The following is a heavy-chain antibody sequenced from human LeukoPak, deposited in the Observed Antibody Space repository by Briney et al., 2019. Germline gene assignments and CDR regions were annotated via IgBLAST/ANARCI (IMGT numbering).Heavy chain of an antibody. V-gene: IGHV3-9*01. J-gene: IGHJ4*02. Sequence: SEGSLRLSCAASGFIFDDYAMHWVRQAPGKGLEWVSGISWNSGNIDYADSVKGRFTISRDNAKNSLFLQMNSLRTEDTAFYYCAKALSYSRSSSPIDYWGQGTLVTVSS. CDR2: ISWNSGNI. CDR1: GFIFDDYA. CDR3: AKALSYSRSSSPIDY. D-gene: IGHD6-6*01.